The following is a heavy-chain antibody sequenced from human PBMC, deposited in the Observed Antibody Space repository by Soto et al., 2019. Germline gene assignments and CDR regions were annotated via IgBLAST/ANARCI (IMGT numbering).Heavy chain of an antibody. J-gene: IGHJ4*02. CDR2: ICWHNDK. D-gene: IGHD2-15*01. V-gene: IGHV2-5*01. CDR3: VHRRKDSAPNVDY. CDR1: GFSLTTNGLG. Sequence: PKEIFTLTYPFSGFSLTTNGLGVGWIRQPPGKALEWLSLICWHNDKRYSPSLKNRLTVTKDDSKNQVVLTMTDMDPVDTATYYCVHRRKDSAPNVDYWGPGILVTVSS.